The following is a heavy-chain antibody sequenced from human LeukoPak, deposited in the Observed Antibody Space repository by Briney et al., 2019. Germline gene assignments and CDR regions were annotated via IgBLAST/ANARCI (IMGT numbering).Heavy chain of an antibody. CDR2: INHSGST. D-gene: IGHD4-17*01. CDR3: ARVGDYGDFRIDS. J-gene: IGHJ4*02. V-gene: IGHV4-34*01. Sequence: PSETLSLTCAVYGGSFSGYYWSWIRQPPGKGLDWIGKINHSGSTNYNPSLKSRVTISVDTSKNQFSLKLSSVTAADTAVYYCARVGDYGDFRIDSWGQGTLVTVSS. CDR1: GGSFSGYY.